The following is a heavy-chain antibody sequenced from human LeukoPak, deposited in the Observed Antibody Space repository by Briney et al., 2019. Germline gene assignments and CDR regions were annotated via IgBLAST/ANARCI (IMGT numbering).Heavy chain of an antibody. V-gene: IGHV4-59*08. CDR2: IYYSGST. D-gene: IGHD3-22*01. J-gene: IGHJ4*02. CDR3: ACSSVVVIPY. Sequence: KSSETLSLTCTVSGGSISSYYWSWIRQPPGKGLEWIGYIYYSGSTDYNPSLKSRVTISVDTSKNQFSLKLSSVTAADTAVYYCACSSVVVIPYWGQGTLVTVSS. CDR1: GGSISSYY.